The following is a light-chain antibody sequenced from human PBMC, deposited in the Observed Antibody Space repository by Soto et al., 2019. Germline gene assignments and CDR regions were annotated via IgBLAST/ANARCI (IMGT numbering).Light chain of an antibody. CDR3: CSYSSDTTLYV. Sequence: QSALTQLASVAGCPGQSIIVSRSGTNSDVGDYNLVSWYQQCPGEAPNLVIFDVSDRPSGVSDRFSVSKSGNTASLTISGLQAEDEGDYFCCSYSSDTTLYVFGSGTKVTVL. J-gene: IGLJ1*01. CDR1: NSDVGDYNL. V-gene: IGLV2-14*01. CDR2: DVS.